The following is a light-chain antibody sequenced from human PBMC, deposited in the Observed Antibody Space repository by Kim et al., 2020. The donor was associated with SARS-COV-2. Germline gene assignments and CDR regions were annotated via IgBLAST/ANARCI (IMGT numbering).Light chain of an antibody. CDR1: NSHIGNNY. Sequence: GQKVTISCSGKNSHIGNNYVTWYHHLPGTAPKPLIYDNNKRPSGIPDRFSGSKSGTSATLSITGLQTGDEADYYCGTWDSSLSAGVFGGGTQLTVL. CDR2: DNN. J-gene: IGLJ3*02. V-gene: IGLV1-51*01. CDR3: GTWDSSLSAGV.